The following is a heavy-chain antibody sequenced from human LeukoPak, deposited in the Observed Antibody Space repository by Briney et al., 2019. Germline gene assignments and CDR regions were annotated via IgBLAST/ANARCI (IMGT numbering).Heavy chain of an antibody. V-gene: IGHV1-69*06. CDR1: GYTFTSYY. J-gene: IGHJ6*03. CDR2: IIPIFGTA. Sequence: GASVKVSCKASGYTFTSYYMHWVRQAPGQGLEWMGGIIPIFGTANYAQKFQGRVTITADKSTSTAYMELSSLRSEDTAVYYCARDSDTPLHDYGDYEGTHYYYYMDVWGKGTTVTISS. CDR3: ARDSDTPLHDYGDYEGTHYYYYMDV. D-gene: IGHD4-17*01.